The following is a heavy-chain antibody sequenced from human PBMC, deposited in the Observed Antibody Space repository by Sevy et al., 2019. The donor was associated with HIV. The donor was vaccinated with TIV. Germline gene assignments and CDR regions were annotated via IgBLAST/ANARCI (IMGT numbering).Heavy chain of an antibody. V-gene: IGHV3-30-3*01. J-gene: IGHJ4*02. Sequence: GGSLRLSCRTSGFTLSHRALHWVRQTPGMGLEWIASISYNGDDKVYADSVEGRFTIQRDNSENTLYLQMTSLRIEDTGVYFWAGDRGTQATAILYHFDHWGLGTLVTVSS. CDR1: GFTLSHRA. D-gene: IGHD2-8*01. CDR3: AGDRGTQATAILYHFDH. CDR2: ISYNGDDK.